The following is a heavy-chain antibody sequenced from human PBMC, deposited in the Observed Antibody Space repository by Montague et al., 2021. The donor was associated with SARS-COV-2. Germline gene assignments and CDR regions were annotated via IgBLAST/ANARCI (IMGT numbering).Heavy chain of an antibody. CDR3: AREVRGGIVVVSAIPYYYFDY. Sequence: SETLSLTCAVYGGSFSGYYWSWIRQPPGKGLEWIGEINHSGSTNYNPSLKSRVTISVDTSKNQFSLKLSSVTAADTAVYYCAREVRGGIVVVSAIPYYYFDYWGQGTLVTVSS. V-gene: IGHV4-34*01. CDR2: INHSGST. CDR1: GGSFSGYY. D-gene: IGHD2-21*01. J-gene: IGHJ4*02.